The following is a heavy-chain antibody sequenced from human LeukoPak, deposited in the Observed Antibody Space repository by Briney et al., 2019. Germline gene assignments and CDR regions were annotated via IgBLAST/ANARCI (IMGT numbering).Heavy chain of an antibody. D-gene: IGHD3-16*02. CDR3: ARAFQSLGGLSLPDF. J-gene: IGHJ4*02. V-gene: IGHV7-4-1*02. CDR2: IHPSTGNP. Sequence: ASVKVSCKASGYTFTNYAMNWVRQAPGQALEWMVWIHPSTGNPTYAHGFTGRFVFFLDTSVSTTYLHTRSLKAVTTAVYYCARAFQSLGGLSLPDFWGQGTLVTVSS. CDR1: GYTFTNYA.